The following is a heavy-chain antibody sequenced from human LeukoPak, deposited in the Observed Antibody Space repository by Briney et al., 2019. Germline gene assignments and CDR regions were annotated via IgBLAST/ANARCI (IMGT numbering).Heavy chain of an antibody. V-gene: IGHV4-30-2*01. D-gene: IGHD3-22*01. Sequence: SQTLSLTCTVSGGSISSGGHSWSWIRQPPGKGLEWIGYIYHSGSTYYNPSLKSRVTISVDRSKNQFSLKLSSVTAADTAVYYCARARDYYDSSGYYSFFDYWGQGTLVTVSS. CDR1: GGSISSGGHS. CDR2: IYHSGST. CDR3: ARARDYYDSSGYYSFFDY. J-gene: IGHJ4*02.